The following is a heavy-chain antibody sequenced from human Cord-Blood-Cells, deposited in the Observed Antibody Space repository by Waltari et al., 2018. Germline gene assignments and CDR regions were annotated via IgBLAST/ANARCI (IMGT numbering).Heavy chain of an antibody. V-gene: IGHV5-51*01. D-gene: IGHD6-13*01. CDR2: IYPGDSDT. Sequence: EVQLVQSGAEVKKPGESLKISCKGSGYSFTSYWIGWVRQLPGKGLEWMGIIYPGDSDTRYSPSFQGQVTISADKSISTAYLQWSSLKASDTAMYYCATPGIAAAGWLGAFDIWGQGTMVTVSS. J-gene: IGHJ3*02. CDR3: ATPGIAAAGWLGAFDI. CDR1: GYSFTSYW.